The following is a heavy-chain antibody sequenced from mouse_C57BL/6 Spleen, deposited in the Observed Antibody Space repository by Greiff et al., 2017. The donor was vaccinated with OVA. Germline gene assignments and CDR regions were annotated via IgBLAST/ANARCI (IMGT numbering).Heavy chain of an antibody. J-gene: IGHJ2*01. D-gene: IGHD2-3*01. CDR2: IYPRSGNT. V-gene: IGHV1-81*01. CDR1: GYTFTSYG. CDR3: AREGSLTRDGDY. Sequence: QVQLQQSGAELARPGASVKLSCKASGYTFTSYGISWVKQRTGQGLEWIGEIYPRSGNTYYNEKFKGKATLTADKSSSTAYMELRSLTSEDSAVYVCAREGSLTRDGDYWGQGTTLTVSS.